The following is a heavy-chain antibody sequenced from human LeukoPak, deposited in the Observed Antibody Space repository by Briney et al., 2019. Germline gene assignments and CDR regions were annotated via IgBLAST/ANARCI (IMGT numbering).Heavy chain of an antibody. V-gene: IGHV4-61*01. CDR3: ARALYDSSGYYSYYFDY. CDR1: SGSLSSGSYY. Sequence: SETLSLTCTVSSGSLSSGSYYWSWIRQPPGKGLEWIGYIYYSGSTNYNPSLKSRVTISVDTSKNQFSLKLSSVTAADTAVYYCARALYDSSGYYSYYFDYWGQGTLVTVSS. D-gene: IGHD3-22*01. J-gene: IGHJ4*02. CDR2: IYYSGST.